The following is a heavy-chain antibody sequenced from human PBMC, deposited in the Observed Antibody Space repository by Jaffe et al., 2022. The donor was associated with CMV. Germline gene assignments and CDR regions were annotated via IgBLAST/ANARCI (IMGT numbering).Heavy chain of an antibody. CDR1: GFSLSTSGMC. V-gene: IGHV2-70*01. J-gene: IGHJ4*02. Sequence: QVTLRESGPALVKPTQTLTLTCTFSGFSLSTSGMCVSWIRQPPGKALEWLALIDWDDDKYYSTSLKTRLTISKDTSKNQVVLTMTNMDPVDTATYYCARGQGFLVGATTFDYWGQGTLVTVSS. CDR2: IDWDDDK. D-gene: IGHD1-26*01. CDR3: ARGQGFLVGATTFDY.